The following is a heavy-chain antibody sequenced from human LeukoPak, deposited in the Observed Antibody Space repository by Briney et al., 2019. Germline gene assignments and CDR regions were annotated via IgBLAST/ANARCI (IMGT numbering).Heavy chain of an antibody. Sequence: GGSLRLSCAASGFTFSSYAMSWDRQAPGKGLEWVSAISGGGGDTYYADSVKGRFTISRDNSMNTLHLQMTSLRVEDTAVYYCAKRSHSGSFYAAFDYWGQGTLATVSS. J-gene: IGHJ4*02. CDR2: ISGGGGDT. V-gene: IGHV3-23*01. D-gene: IGHD1-26*01. CDR1: GFTFSSYA. CDR3: AKRSHSGSFYAAFDY.